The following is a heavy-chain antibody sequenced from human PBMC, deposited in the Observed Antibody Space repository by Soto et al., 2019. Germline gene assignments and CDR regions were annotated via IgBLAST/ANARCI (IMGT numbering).Heavy chain of an antibody. V-gene: IGHV4-31*03. D-gene: IGHD6-13*01. Sequence: QVQLLESGPGLVKPSQTLSLTCSVSGGSINRAGYYWTWLRQLPGKGLEWLGYIYYSGTTYSNPSLKSRITISMGMSENQFSLKVSSVTAADTAVYYCARGIFLATAAAYFDYWGQGTLVTVSS. CDR2: IYYSGTT. J-gene: IGHJ4*02. CDR3: ARGIFLATAAAYFDY. CDR1: GGSINRAGYY.